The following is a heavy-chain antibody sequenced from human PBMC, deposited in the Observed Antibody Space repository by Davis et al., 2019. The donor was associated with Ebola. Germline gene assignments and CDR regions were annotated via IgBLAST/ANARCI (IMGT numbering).Heavy chain of an antibody. CDR2: ITDSSNYI. CDR1: GFTVSSNH. J-gene: IGHJ5*02. Sequence: GESLKISCTASGFTVSSNHMNWVRQAPGKGLEWVSSITDSSNYIYYEDSVKGRFTISRDNAKNSLYLQMNSLRAEDKAVYYCARDFGIGELFFENWFDPWPGNPGHRLL. CDR3: ARDFGIGELFFENWFDP. V-gene: IGHV3-21*01. D-gene: IGHD3-10*01.